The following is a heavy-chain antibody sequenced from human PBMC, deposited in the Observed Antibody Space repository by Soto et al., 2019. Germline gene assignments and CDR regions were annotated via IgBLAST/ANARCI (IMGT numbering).Heavy chain of an antibody. J-gene: IGHJ4*02. Sequence: QVQLVESGGGVVQPGRSLRLSCAASGFTFSSYGMHWVRQAPGKGLEWVAVISHDGSNKYYADSVKGRFTISRDNSKNTLYLQMNSLRAEDTAVYYCAKDRNIVVVVAPLDYWGQGTLVTVSS. CDR1: GFTFSSYG. CDR2: ISHDGSNK. CDR3: AKDRNIVVVVAPLDY. D-gene: IGHD2-15*01. V-gene: IGHV3-30*18.